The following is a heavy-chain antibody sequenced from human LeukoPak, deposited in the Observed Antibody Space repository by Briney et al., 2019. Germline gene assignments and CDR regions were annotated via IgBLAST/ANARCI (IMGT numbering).Heavy chain of an antibody. V-gene: IGHV1-69*05. J-gene: IGHJ4*02. CDR2: IIPIFGTA. Sequence: ASVKVSCKASGGTFISYAISWVGQAPGQGREWMGRIIPIFGTANYAQKIEGRVTITTDECTSTEYMELSRMRCEDTAVYYCARVSQRGPLDYWGQGTLVTVSS. CDR1: GGTFISYA. CDR3: ARVSQRGPLDY.